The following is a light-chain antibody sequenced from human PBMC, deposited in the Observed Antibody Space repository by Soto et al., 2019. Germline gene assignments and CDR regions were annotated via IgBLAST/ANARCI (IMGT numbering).Light chain of an antibody. CDR3: QEDGTSPI. V-gene: IGKV3-20*01. CDR1: QAVSSIL. CDR2: GAS. Sequence: EVVLTQSPGTLSLSPGERATLSCRASQAVSSILLAWYQQKPGQAPRLLIYGASSRATGIPDRFSGSGSGTDFILTVSGLEPEDFAVYYCQEDGTSPIFGGGTKVEIK. J-gene: IGKJ4*01.